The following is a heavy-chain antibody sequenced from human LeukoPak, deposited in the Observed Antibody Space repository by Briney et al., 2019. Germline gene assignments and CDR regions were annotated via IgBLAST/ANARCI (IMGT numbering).Heavy chain of an antibody. CDR1: GGSISSSNW. V-gene: IGHV4-4*02. Sequence: SETLSLTCAVSGGSISSSNWWSWVRQPPGKGLEWIGEIYHSGSTNYNPSLKSRVTISVDTSKNQFSLKLSSVTAADTAVYYCAREEDYYGSGSHRFDPWGQGTLVTVSS. J-gene: IGHJ5*02. D-gene: IGHD3-10*01. CDR2: IYHSGST. CDR3: AREEDYYGSGSHRFDP.